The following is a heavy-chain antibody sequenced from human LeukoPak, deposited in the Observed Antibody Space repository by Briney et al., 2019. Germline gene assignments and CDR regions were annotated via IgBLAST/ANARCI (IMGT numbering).Heavy chain of an antibody. CDR1: GFTFSDYW. Sequence: GGSLRLSCAASGFTFSDYWMHWVRQAPGKGLMGVSRINTDGSTTTYADSVKGRFTTSRDNAKNTLYLQMNSLRVEDTAVYYCVRESREIRFDYWGQGILVTVSS. CDR3: VRESREIRFDY. V-gene: IGHV3-74*01. J-gene: IGHJ4*02. D-gene: IGHD1-26*01. CDR2: INTDGSTT.